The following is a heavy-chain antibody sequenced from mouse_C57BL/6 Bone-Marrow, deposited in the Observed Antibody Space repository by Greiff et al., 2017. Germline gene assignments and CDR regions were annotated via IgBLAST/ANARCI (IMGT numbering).Heavy chain of an antibody. CDR2: INPNNGGT. J-gene: IGHJ3*01. V-gene: IGHV1-26*01. CDR3: ATVSLPSRFAY. Sequence: EVQLQQSGPELVKPGASVKISCKASGYTFTDYYMNWVKQSHGKSLEWIGDINPNNGGTSYNQKFKGKATLTVDTSSSTAYMELRRLTSEDSAVYYCATVSLPSRFAYWCQVTLVTVSA. CDR1: GYTFTDYY.